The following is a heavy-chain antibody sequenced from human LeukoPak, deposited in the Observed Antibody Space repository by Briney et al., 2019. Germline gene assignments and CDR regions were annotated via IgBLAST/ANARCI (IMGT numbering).Heavy chain of an antibody. CDR3: ARDSRGRSRPYYFDY. J-gene: IGHJ4*02. D-gene: IGHD1-14*01. CDR1: GFTFSS. V-gene: IGHV3-21*01. Sequence: GGSLRLSCGASGFTFSSMNWVRQAPGKGLEWVSSIGSSSSYIYYADSVKGRFTISRDNAKNSLYLQMNSLRAEDTAVYYCARDSRGRSRPYYFDYWGQGTLVTVSS. CDR2: IGSSSSYI.